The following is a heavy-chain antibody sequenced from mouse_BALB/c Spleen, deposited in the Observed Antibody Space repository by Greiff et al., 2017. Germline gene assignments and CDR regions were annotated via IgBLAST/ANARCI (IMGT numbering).Heavy chain of an antibody. CDR1: GFSLTSYG. Sequence: VQGVESGPGLVAPSQSLSITCTVSGFSLTSYGVHWVRQPPGKGLEWLGVIWAGGSTNYNSALMSRLSISKDNSKSQVFLKMNSLQTDDTAMYYCARDLYYDYPFAYWGQGTLVTVSA. D-gene: IGHD2-4*01. J-gene: IGHJ3*01. V-gene: IGHV2-9*02. CDR3: ARDLYYDYPFAY. CDR2: IWAGGST.